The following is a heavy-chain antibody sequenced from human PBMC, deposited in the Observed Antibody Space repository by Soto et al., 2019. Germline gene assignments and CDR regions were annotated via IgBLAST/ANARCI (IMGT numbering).Heavy chain of an antibody. J-gene: IGHJ4*02. CDR2: IIPIFGTA. V-gene: IGHV1-69*13. CDR1: GGTFSSYA. CDR3: ARVTQIWLHSYFDY. D-gene: IGHD5-18*01. Sequence: SVKVSCKASGGTFSSYAISWVRQAPGQGLEWMGGIIPIFGTANYAQKFQGRVTITADESTSTAYMELSSLRSEDTAVYYCARVTQIWLHSYFDYCGQGTMVTVYS.